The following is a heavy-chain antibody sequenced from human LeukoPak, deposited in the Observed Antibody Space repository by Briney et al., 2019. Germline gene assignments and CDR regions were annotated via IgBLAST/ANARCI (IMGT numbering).Heavy chain of an antibody. Sequence: GGSLRLSCAASGFTFSSYSMNWVRQAPGKGLEWVSSISSSSSYIYYADSVKGRFTISRDNAKNSLYLQMNSLRAEDTALYYCAKSGPGITMVRGAIDYWGQGTLVTVSS. CDR3: AKSGPGITMVRGAIDY. J-gene: IGHJ4*02. CDR1: GFTFSSYS. CDR2: ISSSSSYI. D-gene: IGHD3-10*01. V-gene: IGHV3-21*04.